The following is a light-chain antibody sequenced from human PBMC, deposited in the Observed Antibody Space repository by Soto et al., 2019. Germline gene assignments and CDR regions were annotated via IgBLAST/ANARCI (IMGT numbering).Light chain of an antibody. CDR2: SNN. CDR1: SSNIGSDT. J-gene: IGLJ2*01. Sequence: QSVLTQLPSASGTPEQRVTISCSGSSSNIGSDTVKWYQHLPGTAPKLLIYSNNQRPSGVPDRFSGSKSGTSASLAISGLQSEDEADYYCAAWDDSLNGPVFGGGTKLTVL. CDR3: AAWDDSLNGPV. V-gene: IGLV1-44*01.